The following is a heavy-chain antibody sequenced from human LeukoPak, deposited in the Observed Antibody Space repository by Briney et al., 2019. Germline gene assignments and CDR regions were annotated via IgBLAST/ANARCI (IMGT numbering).Heavy chain of an antibody. D-gene: IGHD3-3*01. CDR1: GFTFDDYG. J-gene: IGHJ4*02. V-gene: IGHV3-20*04. CDR3: ARGGITIFGVVTYFDY. CDR2: INWNGGST. Sequence: GGSLRLSCAASGFTFDDYGMSWVRQAPGKGLEWVSGINWNGGSTGYADSVKGRFTISRDNAKNSLYLQMNSLRAEDTALYYCARGGITIFGVVTYFDYWGQGTLVTVSS.